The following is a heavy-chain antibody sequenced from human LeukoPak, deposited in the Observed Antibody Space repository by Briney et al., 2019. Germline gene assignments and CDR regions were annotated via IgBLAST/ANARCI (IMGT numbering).Heavy chain of an antibody. CDR3: ARAPPFGEFYGMDV. J-gene: IGHJ6*02. CDR1: GGSISSYY. V-gene: IGHV4-59*08. Sequence: PSETLSLTCTVSGGSISSYYWSWIRQPPGKGLEWIGYVYYTGSTYYNPSLKSRVTISVDTSKNQFSLKLSSVTAADTAVYYCARAPPFGEFYGMDVWGQGTTVTVSS. CDR2: VYYTGST. D-gene: IGHD3-10*01.